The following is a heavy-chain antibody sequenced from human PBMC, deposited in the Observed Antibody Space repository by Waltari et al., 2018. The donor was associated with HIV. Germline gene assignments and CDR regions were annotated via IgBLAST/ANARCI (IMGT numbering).Heavy chain of an antibody. D-gene: IGHD2-21*02. CDR3: DKRGTENRGKGWGLDY. CDR1: GFAFKSFG. J-gene: IGHJ4*02. Sequence: QVHLIEAGGGRVQPGGWRTLSCATSGFAFKSFGMGWVRQAQWKTRQWVWWRRCDGNDKYDAKFVKGRFIGSRENEKKILFLQLVSVKSEDTALYYCDKRGTENRGKGWGLDYWGQGTLVTVSS. V-gene: IGHV3-30*02. CDR2: RRCDGNDK.